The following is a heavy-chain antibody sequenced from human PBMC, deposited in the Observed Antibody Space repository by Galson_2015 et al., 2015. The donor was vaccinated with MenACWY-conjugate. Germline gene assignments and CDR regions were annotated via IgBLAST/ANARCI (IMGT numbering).Heavy chain of an antibody. D-gene: IGHD2-21*01. Sequence: SLRLSCAASVFTFISFWMSWVRQAPGKGLECVANIKQDGSEKYYVDSVKGRFTISRDNAQNSLYLQINSLRAEDTAVYYCARGGETGGAFRYWGQGKMVTVSS. CDR1: VFTFISFW. V-gene: IGHV3-7*03. J-gene: IGHJ4*02. CDR3: ARGGETGGAFRY. CDR2: IKQDGSEK.